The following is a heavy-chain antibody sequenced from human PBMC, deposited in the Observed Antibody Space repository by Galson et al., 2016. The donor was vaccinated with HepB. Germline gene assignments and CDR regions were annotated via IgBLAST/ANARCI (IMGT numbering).Heavy chain of an antibody. V-gene: IGHV4-39*01. CDR2: IHYTGST. J-gene: IGHJ4*02. CDR1: GGSVSSDISY. Sequence: SETLSLTCTVSGGSVSSDISYWGWIRQPPGKGLECLATIHYTGSTYYTPSLQSRVTIPVDTSRNQFSLKLSSVTAADTAVYFCARHRTEGGVYYPFDNWGQGTLVTVSS. CDR3: ARHRTEGGVYYPFDN. D-gene: IGHD3-16*01.